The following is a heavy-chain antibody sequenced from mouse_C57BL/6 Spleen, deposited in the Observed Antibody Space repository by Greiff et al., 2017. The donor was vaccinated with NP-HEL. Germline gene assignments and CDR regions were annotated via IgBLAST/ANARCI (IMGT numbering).Heavy chain of an antibody. D-gene: IGHD1-1*01. V-gene: IGHV5-17*01. J-gene: IGHJ2*01. Sequence: EVKLVESGGGLVKPGGSLKLSCAASGFTFSDYGMHWVRQAPEKGLEWVAYISSGSSTIYYADTVKGRFTISRDNAKNTLFLQMTSLRSEDTAMYYCARTLYYYGSSSRFDYWGQGTTLTVSS. CDR3: ARTLYYYGSSSRFDY. CDR2: ISSGSSTI. CDR1: GFTFSDYG.